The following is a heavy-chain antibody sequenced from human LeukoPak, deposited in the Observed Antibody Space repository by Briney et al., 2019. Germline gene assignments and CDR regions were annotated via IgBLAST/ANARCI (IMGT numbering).Heavy chain of an antibody. D-gene: IGHD1-26*01. J-gene: IGHJ3*02. Sequence: GASVKVSCKASGGTFSSYAISWVRQAPGQGLEWMGGIIPIFGTANYAQKFQGRVTITADESTSTAYMELSSLRSEDTAVYYCARSERRYSGSYGVHAFDIWGQGTMVTVSS. V-gene: IGHV1-69*01. CDR1: GGTFSSYA. CDR2: IIPIFGTA. CDR3: ARSERRYSGSYGVHAFDI.